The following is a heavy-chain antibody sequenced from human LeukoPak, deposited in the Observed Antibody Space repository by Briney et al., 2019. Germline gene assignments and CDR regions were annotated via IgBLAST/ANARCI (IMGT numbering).Heavy chain of an antibody. J-gene: IGHJ4*02. CDR2: INTNTGNP. CDR1: GGTFSSYA. V-gene: IGHV7-4-1*02. D-gene: IGHD6-13*01. Sequence: ASVKVSCKASGGTFSSYAISWVRQAPGQGLEWMGWINTNTGNPTYAQGFTGRFVFSLDTSVSTAYLQISSLKAEDTAVYYCARSTADSSSWLLPFDYWGQGTLVTVSS. CDR3: ARSTADSSSWLLPFDY.